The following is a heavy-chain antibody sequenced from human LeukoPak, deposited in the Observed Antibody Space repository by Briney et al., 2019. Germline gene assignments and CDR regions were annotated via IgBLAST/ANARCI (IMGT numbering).Heavy chain of an antibody. D-gene: IGHD1-26*01. Sequence: SETLSLTCTVSGGSISSSSYYWGWIRQPPGKGLEWIGSIYYSGSTYYNPSLKSRVTISVDTSKNQFSLKLSSVTAADTAVYYCARHVSSGSYYYYYYYMDVWGKGTTVTVSS. CDR1: GGSISSSSYY. V-gene: IGHV4-39*01. CDR2: IYYSGST. J-gene: IGHJ6*03. CDR3: ARHVSSGSYYYYYYYMDV.